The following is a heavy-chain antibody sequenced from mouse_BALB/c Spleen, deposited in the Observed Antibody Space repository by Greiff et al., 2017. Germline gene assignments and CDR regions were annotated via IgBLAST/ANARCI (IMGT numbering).Heavy chain of an antibody. V-gene: IGHV3-6*02. CDR2: ISYDGSN. CDR1: GYSITSGYY. Sequence: DVKLQESGPGLVKPSQSLSLTCSVTGYSITSGYYWNWIRQFPGNKLEWMGYISYDGSNNYNPSLKNRISITRDTSKNQFFLKLNSVTTEDTATYYCARDRHYGYLDYWGQGTTLTVSS. J-gene: IGHJ2*01. CDR3: ARDRHYGYLDY. D-gene: IGHD1-1*02.